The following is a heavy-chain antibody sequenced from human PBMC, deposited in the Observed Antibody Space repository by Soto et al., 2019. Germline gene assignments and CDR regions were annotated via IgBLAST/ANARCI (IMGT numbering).Heavy chain of an antibody. Sequence: EVQLVESGGGLVQPGRSLRLSCAASGFTFDDYAMHWVRQAPGKGLEWFSGISWNSGSIGYADSVKGRFTISRDNAKNSLYLQMNSLRAEDTALYYCAKDISIFGVVIIEDAFDIWGQGTMVTVSS. CDR1: GFTFDDYA. CDR2: ISWNSGSI. J-gene: IGHJ3*02. CDR3: AKDISIFGVVIIEDAFDI. V-gene: IGHV3-9*01. D-gene: IGHD3-3*01.